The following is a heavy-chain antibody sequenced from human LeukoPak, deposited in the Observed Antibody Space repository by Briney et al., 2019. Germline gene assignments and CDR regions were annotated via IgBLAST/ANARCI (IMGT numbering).Heavy chain of an antibody. Sequence: GGSLRLSCAASGFTFSSYAMSWVRQAPGKGLEWVSAISGSSGSTYYADSVKGRFSISRDNSKNTLNLQMNSLRAEDTAVYYCAKDYYGSGSYYFDYWGQGTLVTVSS. D-gene: IGHD3-10*01. J-gene: IGHJ4*02. CDR1: GFTFSSYA. CDR2: ISGSSGST. CDR3: AKDYYGSGSYYFDY. V-gene: IGHV3-23*01.